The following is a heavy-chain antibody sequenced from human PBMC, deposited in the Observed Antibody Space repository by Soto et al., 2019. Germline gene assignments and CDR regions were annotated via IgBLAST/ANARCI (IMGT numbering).Heavy chain of an antibody. D-gene: IGHD2-15*01. CDR1: GGSFSGYY. CDR3: ARVGCSGGSCYWVNYYYYGMDV. CDR2: INHSGST. Sequence: SETLSLTCAVYGGSFSGYYWSWIRQPPGKGLEWIGEINHSGSTNYNPSLKSRVTISVDTSKNQFSLKLSSVTAADTAVYYCARVGCSGGSCYWVNYYYYGMDVWGQGTTVTVSS. J-gene: IGHJ6*02. V-gene: IGHV4-34*01.